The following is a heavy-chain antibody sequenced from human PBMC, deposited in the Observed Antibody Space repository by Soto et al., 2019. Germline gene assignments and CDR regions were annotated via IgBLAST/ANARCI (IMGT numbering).Heavy chain of an antibody. Sequence: GGSLRLSCAASRFTFSSYGMHWVRQAPGKGLEWVAVIWYDGSNKYYADSVKGRFTISRDNSKNTLYLQMNSLRAEDTAVYYCAREFRDTAMGIDYWGQGTLVTVST. CDR1: RFTFSSYG. J-gene: IGHJ4*02. V-gene: IGHV3-33*01. CDR3: AREFRDTAMGIDY. CDR2: IWYDGSNK. D-gene: IGHD5-18*01.